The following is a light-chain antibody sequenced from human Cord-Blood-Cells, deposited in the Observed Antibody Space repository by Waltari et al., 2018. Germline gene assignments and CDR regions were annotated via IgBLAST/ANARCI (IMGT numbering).Light chain of an antibody. CDR3: QAWDSSTVV. J-gene: IGLJ1*01. CDR1: QLGDKY. V-gene: IGLV3-1*01. Sequence: SYELTQPPSVSVSPGQTASITCSGDQLGDKYACWYQQKPGQSPVLVIYQDSKRPSGIPDRFSGSNSGNTATLTISGTQAMDEADYYCQAWDSSTVVFGTGTKVTVL. CDR2: QDS.